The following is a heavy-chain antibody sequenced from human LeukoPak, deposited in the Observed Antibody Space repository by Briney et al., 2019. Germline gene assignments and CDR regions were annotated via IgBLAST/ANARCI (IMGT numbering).Heavy chain of an antibody. CDR2: LSGSGYNT. J-gene: IGHJ4*02. D-gene: IGHD3-9*01. V-gene: IGHV3-23*01. Sequence: GGSLRLSCAASGFTFSSHALSWVRQAPGKGLEWVSSLSGSGYNTYYADSVKGRFTISRDNSKNTLYLQMNSLRAEDTAVYYCAKDYSYDILTGFDYWGQGTLVTVSS. CDR1: GFTFSSHA. CDR3: AKDYSYDILTGFDY.